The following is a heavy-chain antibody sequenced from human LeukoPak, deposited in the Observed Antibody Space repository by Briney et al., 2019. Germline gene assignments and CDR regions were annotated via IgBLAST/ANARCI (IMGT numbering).Heavy chain of an antibody. Sequence: SETLSLTCTVSGGSISSGSYYWSWIRQPAGKGLEWIGRIYTSGSTNYNPSLKSRVTMSVDTSKNQFSLKLSSVTAADTAVYYCARVLGYGGNSEWFDPWGQGTLVTVSS. J-gene: IGHJ5*02. CDR3: ARVLGYGGNSEWFDP. CDR1: GGSISSGSYY. V-gene: IGHV4-61*02. CDR2: IYTSGST. D-gene: IGHD4-23*01.